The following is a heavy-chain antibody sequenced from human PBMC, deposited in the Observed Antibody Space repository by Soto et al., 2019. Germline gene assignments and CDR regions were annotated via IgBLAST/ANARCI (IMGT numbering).Heavy chain of an antibody. V-gene: IGHV4-31*03. J-gene: IGHJ4*02. CDR3: ARTPPYYDYVWGSYRPGSFDY. Sequence: SETLSLTCTVSGGSIGSGGYYWSWIRQHPGKGLECIGYIYYSGSTYYNPSLKSRVTISVDTSKNQFSLKLSSVTAADTAVYYCARTPPYYDYVWGSYRPGSFDYWGQGTLVTVSS. D-gene: IGHD3-16*02. CDR1: GGSIGSGGYY. CDR2: IYYSGST.